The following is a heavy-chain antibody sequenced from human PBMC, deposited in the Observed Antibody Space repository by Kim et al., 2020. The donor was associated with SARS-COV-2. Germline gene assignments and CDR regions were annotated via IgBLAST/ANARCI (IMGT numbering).Heavy chain of an antibody. J-gene: IGHJ5*02. CDR2: ISYDGSNK. CDR1: GFTFSSYA. Sequence: GGSLRLSCAASGFTFSSYAMHWVRQAPGKGLEWVAVISYDGSNKYYADSVKGRFTISRDNSKNTLYLQMNSLRAEDTAVYYCARGFCSGGSCYSSWFDPWGQGTLVTVSS. V-gene: IGHV3-30*04. CDR3: ARGFCSGGSCYSSWFDP. D-gene: IGHD2-15*01.